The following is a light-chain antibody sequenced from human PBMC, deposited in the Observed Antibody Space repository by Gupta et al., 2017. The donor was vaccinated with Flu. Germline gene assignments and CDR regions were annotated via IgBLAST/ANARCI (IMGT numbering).Light chain of an antibody. Sequence: VLTQPPSVSEAPTQRVTISCSGSSSNIGNNAVNWYQQLPGTAPKLLIYYDDLLPSGVSDRFSGSKSDTSASLAISGLQSEDEADYYCASWDDSLNVVVFGTGTKVTVL. CDR3: ASWDDSLNVVV. CDR2: YDD. CDR1: SSNIGNNA. J-gene: IGLJ1*01. V-gene: IGLV1-36*01.